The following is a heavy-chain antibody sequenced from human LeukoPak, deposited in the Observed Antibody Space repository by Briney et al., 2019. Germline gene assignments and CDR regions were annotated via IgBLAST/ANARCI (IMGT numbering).Heavy chain of an antibody. Sequence: GGSLRLSCAASGLTFSTYAMSWLRRAPGKGLEWVSRSKYDGSTAMYAESVKGRFTISRDNARGTLYLQMNSLRVDDTAVYYCAKLDWFDPCGRGILVTVSS. CDR1: GLTFSTYA. CDR2: SKYDGSTA. D-gene: IGHD5-24*01. V-gene: IGHV3-74*03. J-gene: IGHJ5*02. CDR3: AKLDWFDP.